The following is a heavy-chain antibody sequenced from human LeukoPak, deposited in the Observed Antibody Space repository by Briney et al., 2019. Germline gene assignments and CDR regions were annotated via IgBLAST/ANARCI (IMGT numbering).Heavy chain of an antibody. CDR1: GFTFSSYA. CDR3: ARGEMATKYYFDY. D-gene: IGHD5-12*01. V-gene: IGHV3-30-3*01. CDR2: ISYDGSNK. Sequence: GGSLRLSCAASGFTFSSYAMPWVRQAPGKGLEWVAVISYDGSNKYYADSVKGRFTISRDNSKNTLYLQMNSLRAEDTAVYYCARGEMATKYYFDYWGQGTLVTVSS. J-gene: IGHJ4*02.